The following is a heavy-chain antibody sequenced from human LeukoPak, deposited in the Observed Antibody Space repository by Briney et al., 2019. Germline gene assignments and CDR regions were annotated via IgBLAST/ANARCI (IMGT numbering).Heavy chain of an antibody. CDR2: ISYDGSNK. J-gene: IGHJ5*02. CDR1: GFTFSSYA. CDR3: ARDGPTNWFDP. V-gene: IGHV3-30-3*01. Sequence: GRSLRLSCAASGFTFSSYAMHWVRQAPGKGLEWVAVISYDGSNKYYADSVKGRFTISRDNSKNTLYLQMNSLRAEDTAVYYCARDGPTNWFDPWGKGTLVTVSS.